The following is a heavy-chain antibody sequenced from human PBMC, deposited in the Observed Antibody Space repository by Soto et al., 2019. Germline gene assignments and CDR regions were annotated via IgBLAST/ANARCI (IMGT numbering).Heavy chain of an antibody. Sequence: GESLKISCKGSGYSFTNYWISWVRQMPGKGLEWMGRIDPSDSYIKYSPSFQGNVTISADNSISTAYLQWSSLKASDTAMYYCARHDCSSTRCYDFGMDVWGQGTTVTVSS. CDR3: ARHDCSSTRCYDFGMDV. CDR2: IDPSDSYI. CDR1: GYSFTNYW. J-gene: IGHJ6*02. V-gene: IGHV5-10-1*01. D-gene: IGHD2-2*01.